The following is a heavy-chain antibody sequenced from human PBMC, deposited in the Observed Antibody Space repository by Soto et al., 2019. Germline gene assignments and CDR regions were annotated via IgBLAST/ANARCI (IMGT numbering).Heavy chain of an antibody. CDR1: GLTFTYAW. CDR2: IKNDGRT. J-gene: IGHJ6*02. D-gene: IGHD1-1*01. CDR3: TWNNDFYHGLAV. Sequence: EVQLVESGGGLVKPGGSVRLSCAVSGLTFTYAWMSWVRQAPGKGLEWVGRIKNDGRTDYAAPVKGRFTVSRDDSKDMVYLQIKSLEAEDTGVYYCTWNNDFYHGLAVWGQGTTVTVSS. V-gene: IGHV3-15*01.